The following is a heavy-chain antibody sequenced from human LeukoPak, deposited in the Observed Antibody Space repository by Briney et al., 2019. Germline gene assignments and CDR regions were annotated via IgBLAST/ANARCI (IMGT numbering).Heavy chain of an antibody. V-gene: IGHV3-9*03. J-gene: IGHJ4*02. CDR2: ISGNGGTM. Sequence: GRSLRLSCTASGFIFNDYAMHWVRQAPRKGLEWVAGISGNGGTMGYADSVRGRFTISRDNAKNSLYLQMNSLRVEDMALYYCVKEAAIRHFDYWGQGTLLTVSS. CDR3: VKEAAIRHFDY. D-gene: IGHD5-24*01. CDR1: GFIFNDYA.